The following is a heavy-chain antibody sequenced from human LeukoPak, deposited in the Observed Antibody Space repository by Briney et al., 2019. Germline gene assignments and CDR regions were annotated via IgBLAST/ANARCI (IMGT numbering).Heavy chain of an antibody. CDR1: GYTFTSYG. CDR2: ISAYNGNT. J-gene: IGHJ3*02. CDR3: ARMYYYDSSGYSEPYAFDI. D-gene: IGHD3-22*01. V-gene: IGHV1-18*01. Sequence: ASVKVSCKASGYTFTSYGISWVRQAPGQGLEWMGWISAYNGNTNYAQKLQDRVTMTTDTSTSTAYMELRSLRSDDTAVYYCARMYYYDSSGYSEPYAFDIWGQGTMVTVSS.